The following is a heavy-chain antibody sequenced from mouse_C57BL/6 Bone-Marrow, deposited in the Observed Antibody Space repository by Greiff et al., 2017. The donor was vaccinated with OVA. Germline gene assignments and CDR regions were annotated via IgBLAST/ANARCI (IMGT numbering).Heavy chain of an antibody. V-gene: IGHV8-8*01. CDR2: IWWDDDK. CDR1: GFSLSTFGMG. J-gene: IGHJ2*01. D-gene: IGHD2-3*01. Sequence: QVTLKVSGPGILQPSQTLSLTCSFSGFSLSTFGMGVGWIRQPSGKGLEWLAHIWWDDDKYYNPALKSRLTISKDTSKNQVFLKIANVDTADTATYYCARITHDGYYGVHYFDYWGQGTTLTVSS. CDR3: ARITHDGYYGVHYFDY.